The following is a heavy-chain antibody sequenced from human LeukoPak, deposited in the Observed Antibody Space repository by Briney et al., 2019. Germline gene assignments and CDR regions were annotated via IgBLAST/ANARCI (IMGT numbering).Heavy chain of an antibody. D-gene: IGHD4-17*01. CDR2: ISGRSSFI. CDR3: AREPTTVTTDASFDY. J-gene: IGHJ4*02. CDR1: GFTFSDYS. Sequence: GGSLRLSCAASGFTFSDYSMNWVRQAPGKGLEWVSSISGRSSFIYYADSVKGRFTISRDNAKNSLYLQMNSLRAEDTAVYYCAREPTTVTTDASFDYWGQGTLVTVSS. V-gene: IGHV3-21*01.